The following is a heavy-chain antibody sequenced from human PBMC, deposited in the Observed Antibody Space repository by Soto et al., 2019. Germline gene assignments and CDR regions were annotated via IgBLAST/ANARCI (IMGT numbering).Heavy chain of an antibody. CDR3: ARVPPYSSSWYFDL. Sequence: ASVKVSCKASGYTFTDYYMHWVRQAPGQGLEWMGWINPNSGGTNYAQKLQGRVTMTTDTSTSTAYMELRSLRSDDTAVYYCARVPPYSSSWYFDLWGRGTLVTVSS. D-gene: IGHD6-13*01. CDR1: GYTFTDYY. CDR2: INPNSGGT. J-gene: IGHJ2*01. V-gene: IGHV1-2*02.